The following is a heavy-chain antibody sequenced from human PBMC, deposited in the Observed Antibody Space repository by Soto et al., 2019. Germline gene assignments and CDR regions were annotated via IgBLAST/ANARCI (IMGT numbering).Heavy chain of an antibody. CDR1: GVSISSYY. CDR2: IYYSGST. Sequence: SETLSLTCTVSGVSISSYYWSWIRQPPGKGLEWIGYIYYSGSTNYNPSLKSRVTISVDTSKNQFSLKLSSVTAADTAVYYCARDKGYCGGDCYSGGYYYYMDVWGKGTTVTVSS. V-gene: IGHV4-59*01. CDR3: ARDKGYCGGDCYSGGYYYYMDV. J-gene: IGHJ6*03. D-gene: IGHD2-21*01.